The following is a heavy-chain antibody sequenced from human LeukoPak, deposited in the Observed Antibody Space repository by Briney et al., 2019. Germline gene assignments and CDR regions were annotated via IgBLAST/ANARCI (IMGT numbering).Heavy chain of an antibody. CDR1: GFTFGNAW. J-gene: IGHJ4*02. Sequence: GGSLRLSCAASGFTFGNAWMSWVRQAPGKGLEWVGRIKSKTDGGTTDYAAPVKGRFTISRDDSKNTLYLQMNSLKTEDTAVYYCTTAGTGSSSHLGYWGQGTLVTVSS. D-gene: IGHD6-6*01. CDR2: IKSKTDGGTT. CDR3: TTAGTGSSSHLGY. V-gene: IGHV3-15*01.